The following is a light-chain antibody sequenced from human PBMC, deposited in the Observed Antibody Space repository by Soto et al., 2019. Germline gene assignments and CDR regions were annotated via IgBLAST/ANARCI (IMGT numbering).Light chain of an antibody. Sequence: EIVMTQSPATLSVSPGARANLSCRGSQSVSSNLAWYQRKSGQGPRLLLYGASTRATGIPARFSGSGSGTDFTLTISSLQSEDFAVYYCQQSNNWPYTFGQGTKLEIK. J-gene: IGKJ2*01. CDR1: QSVSSN. CDR3: QQSNNWPYT. V-gene: IGKV3-15*01. CDR2: GAS.